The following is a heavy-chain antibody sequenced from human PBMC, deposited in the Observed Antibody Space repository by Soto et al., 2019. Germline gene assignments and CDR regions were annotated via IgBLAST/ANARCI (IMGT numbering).Heavy chain of an antibody. CDR3: VRDVLGT. Sequence: ASETLSLTCSVSGGSVTSGGYHWNWIRQSPGKGLEWIGYMYYTGTTNYNPSLRSRVSISIDTSKNQFSLKLTSVTAADTAIYYCVRDVLGTWGQGTQVTVSS. J-gene: IGHJ4*02. CDR1: GGSVTSGGYH. CDR2: MYYTGTT. V-gene: IGHV4-61*08. D-gene: IGHD7-27*01.